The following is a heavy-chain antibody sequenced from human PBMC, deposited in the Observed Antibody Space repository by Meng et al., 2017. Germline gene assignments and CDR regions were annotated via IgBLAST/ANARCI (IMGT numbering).Heavy chain of an antibody. V-gene: IGHV3-11*04. CDR2: ISTTGSSI. J-gene: IGHJ5*02. CDR3: ARDHGFLNWFDP. D-gene: IGHD2/OR15-2a*01. CDR1: GFTFRDYY. Sequence: QLVESGVGYVKDGGSLRLSYAASGFTFRDYYMTWIRQAPGKGLEWVSSISTTGSSIYYADCVKGRFSISRDNAENSLYLQINSLRVEYTAGYYCARDHGFLNWFDPWGQGTLVTVSS.